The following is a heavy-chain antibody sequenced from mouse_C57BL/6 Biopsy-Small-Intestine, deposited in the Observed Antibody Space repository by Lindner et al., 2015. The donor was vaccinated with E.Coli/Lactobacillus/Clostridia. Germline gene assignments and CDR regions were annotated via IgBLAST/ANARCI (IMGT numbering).Heavy chain of an antibody. CDR2: ISTYNGDT. CDR1: GYIFSSYR. V-gene: IGHV1-74*01. Sequence: SVKVSCKASGYIFSSYRITWVRQAPGQGVEWMGWISTYNGDTNYAQKLQGRVTMTTDTSTSTAYMELRSLRSDDTAVYYCAINTFSSGWGIFDYWGQGSLVTVSS. J-gene: IGHJ4*01. D-gene: IGHD6-1*01. CDR3: AINTFSSGWGIFDY.